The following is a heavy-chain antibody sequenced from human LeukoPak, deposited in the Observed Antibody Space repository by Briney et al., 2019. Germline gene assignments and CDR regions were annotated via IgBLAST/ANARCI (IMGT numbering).Heavy chain of an antibody. J-gene: IGHJ4*02. D-gene: IGHD6-13*01. CDR2: INPNSGGT. CDR3: ARVRDVGAAAAVAY. Sequence: GASVKVSCKASGYTFTGYYMHWVRQVPGQGLEWIGWINPNSGGTNYAQKFQGRVTMTRDTSISTAYMELSSLRSDDTAVYYCARVRDVGAAAAVAYWGQGTLVTVSS. CDR1: GYTFTGYY. V-gene: IGHV1-2*02.